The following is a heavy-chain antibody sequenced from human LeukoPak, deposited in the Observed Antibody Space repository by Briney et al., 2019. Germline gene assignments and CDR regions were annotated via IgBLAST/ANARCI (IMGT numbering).Heavy chain of an antibody. CDR2: IYYSGST. J-gene: IGHJ4*02. V-gene: IGHV4-31*03. CDR1: GDSISSGNYY. Sequence: SETLSLTCTVSGDSISSGNYYWSWIRQPPGKGLEWIGYIYYSGSTYYSPSLKSRVTISQDTSKNQFSLRLSSVTAADTAVYYCASTSPTTFSNYFDSWGQATMVTVSS. CDR3: ASTSPTTFSNYFDS. D-gene: IGHD4-11*01.